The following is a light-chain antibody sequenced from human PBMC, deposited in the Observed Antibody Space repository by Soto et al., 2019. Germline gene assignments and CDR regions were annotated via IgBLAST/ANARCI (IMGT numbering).Light chain of an antibody. CDR3: CSYADSSTWV. J-gene: IGLJ3*02. CDR1: SSDVGSYNL. V-gene: IGLV2-23*02. Sequence: QSALTQPASVPGSPGQSITISCTGTSSDVGSYNLVSWYQQHPGKAPKFMIYEVTKRPSGVSNRFSGSKSGNTASLTISGLQAEDEADYYCCSYADSSTWVFGGGTKLTVL. CDR2: EVT.